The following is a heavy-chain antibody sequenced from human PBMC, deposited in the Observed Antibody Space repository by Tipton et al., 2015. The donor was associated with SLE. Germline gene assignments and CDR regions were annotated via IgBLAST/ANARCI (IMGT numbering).Heavy chain of an antibody. J-gene: IGHJ4*02. CDR3: ARGGYYGSGFPLAF. D-gene: IGHD3-10*01. Sequence: TLSLTCTVSGGSISNHYWSWIRQPPGKGLEWIGYIYSGGTGNYNPSLKSRVTISVDTSKNQFSLKLTSVTAADTAVYFCARGGYYGSGFPLAFWGQGALVSVSS. CDR1: GGSISNHY. V-gene: IGHV4-59*11. CDR2: IYSGGTG.